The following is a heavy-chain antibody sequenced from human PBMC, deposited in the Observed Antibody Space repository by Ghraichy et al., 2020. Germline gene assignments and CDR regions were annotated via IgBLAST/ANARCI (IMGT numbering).Heavy chain of an antibody. CDR3: ARDSDFYDSRGYPDAFDL. CDR1: GFTFSDYH. J-gene: IGHJ3*01. V-gene: IGHV3-21*01. D-gene: IGHD3-22*01. CDR2: ISRTATYI. Sequence: LSLTCVASGFTFSDYHMNWVRQVPGKGLEWVSAISRTATYIYYRDSVKGRFIISRDNTKNSLFLQMNSLRVEDAAVYYCARDSDFYDSRGYPDAFDLWGQGTMVTVSS.